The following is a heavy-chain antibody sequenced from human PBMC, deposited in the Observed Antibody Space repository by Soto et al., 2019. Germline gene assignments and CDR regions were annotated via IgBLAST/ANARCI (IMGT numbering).Heavy chain of an antibody. CDR2: ISGYNGDT. Sequence: QGQLVQSGAEVKKPGASVKVSCKASGYTFTRYGISWVRQAPGQGLEWRGWISGYNGDTNYAQKFQGRVTMTIDTSTSTAYMELRSLTSDDTAVYYCAKNGQPPYYYYGMDVWGQGTTVTVSS. D-gene: IGHD2-8*01. J-gene: IGHJ6*02. CDR3: AKNGQPPYYYYGMDV. V-gene: IGHV1-18*01. CDR1: GYTFTRYG.